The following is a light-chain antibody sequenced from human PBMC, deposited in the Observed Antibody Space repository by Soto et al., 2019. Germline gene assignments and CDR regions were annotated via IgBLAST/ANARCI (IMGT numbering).Light chain of an antibody. CDR1: ASTIGRNY. V-gene: IGLV1-47*01. CDR2: RNS. J-gene: IGLJ1*01. CDR3: CSYAGSYTYV. Sequence: QSVLTQSPSASGTPGQRVTISCSGSASTIGRNYVYWYQQLPGTAPKLLIYRNSQRPSGVPDRFSGSKSGNSASLTISGLQAEDEADYYCCSYAGSYTYVFGTGTKVTVL.